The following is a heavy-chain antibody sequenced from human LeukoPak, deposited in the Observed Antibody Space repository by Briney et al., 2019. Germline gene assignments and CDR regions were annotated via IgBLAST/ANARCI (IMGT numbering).Heavy chain of an antibody. CDR3: ARHDSDFWSGSFDY. J-gene: IGHJ4*02. CDR2: INHSGST. V-gene: IGHV4-34*01. Sequence: SETLSLTCAVYGGSFSGYYWSWIRQPPGKGLEWIGEINHSGSTNYNPSLKSRVTISVDTSKNQFSLKLSSVTAADTAVYYCARHDSDFWSGSFDYWGQGTLVTVSS. CDR1: GGSFSGYY. D-gene: IGHD3-3*01.